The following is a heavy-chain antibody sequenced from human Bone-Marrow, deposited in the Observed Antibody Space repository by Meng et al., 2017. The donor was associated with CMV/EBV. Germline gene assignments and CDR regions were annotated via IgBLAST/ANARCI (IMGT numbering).Heavy chain of an antibody. CDR1: GGSISSYY. CDR2: IYYSGST. V-gene: IGHV4-59*01. D-gene: IGHD2-2*01. CDR3: AMVVPPYSGYGMDV. Sequence: SETLSLTCTVSGGSISSYYWSWIRQPPGKGLECIGYIYYSGSTNYNPSLKSRVTISVDTSKNQFSLKLSSVTAADTAVYYCAMVVPPYSGYGMDVWGQGTTVTVSS. J-gene: IGHJ6*02.